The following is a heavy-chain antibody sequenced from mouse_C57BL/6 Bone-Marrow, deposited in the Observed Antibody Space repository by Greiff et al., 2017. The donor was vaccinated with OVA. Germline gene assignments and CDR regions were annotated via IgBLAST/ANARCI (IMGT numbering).Heavy chain of an antibody. CDR3: ARLTTVVATGYFDY. J-gene: IGHJ2*01. V-gene: IGHV5-17*01. CDR1: GFTFSDYG. Sequence: EVKLVESGGGLVKPGGSLKLSCAASGFTFSDYGMHWVRQAPEKGLEWVAYISSGSSTIYYADTVKGRFTISRDNAKNTLFLQMTSLRSEDTAMYYCARLTTVVATGYFDYWGQGTTLTVSS. CDR2: ISSGSSTI. D-gene: IGHD1-1*01.